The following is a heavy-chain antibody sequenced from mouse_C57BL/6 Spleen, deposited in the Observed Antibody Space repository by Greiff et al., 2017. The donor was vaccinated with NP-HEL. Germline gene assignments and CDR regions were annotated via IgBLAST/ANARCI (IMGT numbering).Heavy chain of an antibody. D-gene: IGHD3-2*02. V-gene: IGHV1-19*01. CDR1: GYTFTDYY. J-gene: IGHJ2*01. CDR3: AREGEDSSGYPFDY. CDR2: INPYNGGT. Sequence: EVQLQQSGPVLVKPGASVKMSCKASGYTFTDYYMNWVKQSHGKSLEWIGVINPYNGGTSYNQKFKGKATLTVDKSSSTAYMELNSLTSEDSAVYYCAREGEDSSGYPFDYWGQGTTLTVSS.